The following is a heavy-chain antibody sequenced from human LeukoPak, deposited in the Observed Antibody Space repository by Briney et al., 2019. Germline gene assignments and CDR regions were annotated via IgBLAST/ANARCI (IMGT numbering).Heavy chain of an antibody. CDR1: GFTFSSYW. J-gene: IGHJ4*02. D-gene: IGHD5-18*01. Sequence: GGSLRLSCAASGFTFSSYWMSWVRQAPGKGLEWVAVIWYDGSNKYYADSVKGRFTISRDNSKNTLYLQMNSLRAEDTAVYYCAKDSRQLWPPSCDWGQGTLVTVSS. CDR3: AKDSRQLWPPSCD. CDR2: IWYDGSNK. V-gene: IGHV3-33*06.